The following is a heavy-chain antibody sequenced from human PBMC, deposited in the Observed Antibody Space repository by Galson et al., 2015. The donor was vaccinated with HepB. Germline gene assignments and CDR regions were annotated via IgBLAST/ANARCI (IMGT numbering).Heavy chain of an antibody. J-gene: IGHJ3*02. CDR3: ARINGYSYGLDI. CDR2: IDWDDDK. D-gene: IGHD5-18*01. V-gene: IGHV2-70*04. Sequence: PALVKPTQTLTLTCTFSGFSLSTSGMRVSWIRQPPGKALEWLARIDWDDDKFYSTSLKTRLTISKDTSKNQVVLTMTNMDPVDTATYYCARINGYSYGLDIWGQGTMVTVSS. CDR1: GFSLSTSGMR.